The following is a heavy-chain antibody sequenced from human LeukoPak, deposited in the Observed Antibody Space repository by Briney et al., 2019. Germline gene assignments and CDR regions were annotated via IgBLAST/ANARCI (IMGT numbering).Heavy chain of an antibody. Sequence: MASETLSLTCSVSGGSISSSYWSWIRQPPGKGLEWIGYLYYSGSTNYNPSLKSRVTISVDTSKNQFSLKLSSVTAADTAVYYCARGFISSGWYFHYYYYYMDVWGKGTTVTVSS. V-gene: IGHV4-59*12. J-gene: IGHJ6*03. CDR1: GGSISSSY. CDR3: ARGFISSGWYFHYYYYYMDV. D-gene: IGHD6-19*01. CDR2: LYYSGST.